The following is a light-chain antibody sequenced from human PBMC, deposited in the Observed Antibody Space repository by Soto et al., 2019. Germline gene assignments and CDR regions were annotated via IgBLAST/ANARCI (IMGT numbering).Light chain of an antibody. J-gene: IGKJ1*01. CDR3: QQYGSSSPWT. Sequence: EILLTQSPGTLSLSPGDRATLSCRASQSVTSNYLAWYQQKPGQAPRLLIYGASSRATGIPDRFSGSGSGTDFTLTINRLEPEDFAVYYCQQYGSSSPWTFGQGTKVEIK. CDR1: QSVTSNY. V-gene: IGKV3-20*01. CDR2: GAS.